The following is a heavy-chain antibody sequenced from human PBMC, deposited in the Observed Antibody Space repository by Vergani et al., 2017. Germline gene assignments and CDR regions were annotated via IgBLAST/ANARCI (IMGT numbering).Heavy chain of an antibody. D-gene: IGHD3-22*01. CDR3: ASGTGYYYDSRGEGYFDY. CDR1: GFTFSSYA. J-gene: IGHJ4*02. CDR2: ISGSGGST. V-gene: IGHV3-23*01. Sequence: EVQLLESGGGLVQPGGSLRLSCAASGFTFSSYAMSWVRQAPGKGLEWVSAISGSGGSTYYADSVKGRFTISRDNSKNTLYLQMNSLRAEDTAVYYCASGTGYYYDSRGEGYFDYWGQGTLVTVSS.